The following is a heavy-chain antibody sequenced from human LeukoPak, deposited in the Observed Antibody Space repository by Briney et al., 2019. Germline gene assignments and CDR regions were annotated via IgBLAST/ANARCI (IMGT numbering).Heavy chain of an antibody. J-gene: IGHJ2*01. CDR1: GITFTSLW. CDR3: AGGQGWHFHL. D-gene: IGHD2-15*01. CDR2: LNQDGSGE. V-gene: IGHV3-7*01. Sequence: GGSLRLSCAASGITFTSLWMTWFRQAPGKGLEWVADLNQDGSGEHYVASVKGRFTISRDSTSLYLQMNSLRAEDTAVYYCAGGQGWHFHLWGRGTLITVSS.